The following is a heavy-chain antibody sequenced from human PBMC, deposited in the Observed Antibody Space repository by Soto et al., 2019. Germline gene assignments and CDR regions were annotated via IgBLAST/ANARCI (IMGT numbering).Heavy chain of an antibody. CDR2: IYSNGDT. Sequence: SETLSLTCSVSSDSMNSGGYYWSWIRQHPGKGLEWIGYIYSNGDTYYNPSLKSRVTISVDTSKNQFSLKLTSVTAADTAVYYCARRGGSSSGYYYYAMDVWGRGTTVTVSS. D-gene: IGHD6-6*01. CDR3: ARRGGSSSGYYYYAMDV. V-gene: IGHV4-31*03. J-gene: IGHJ6*02. CDR1: SDSMNSGGYY.